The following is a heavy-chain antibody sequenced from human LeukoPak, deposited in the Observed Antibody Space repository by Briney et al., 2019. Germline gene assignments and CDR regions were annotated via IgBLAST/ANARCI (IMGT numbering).Heavy chain of an antibody. J-gene: IGHJ3*02. V-gene: IGHV4-4*02. CDR3: ARSGGGRRRNAFDI. D-gene: IGHD3-16*01. CDR2: IYHSGSI. CDR1: GGSISSSNW. Sequence: SETLSLTCAVSGGSISSSNWWSWVRQPPGKGLEWIGQIYHSGSIYYNPSLKSRVTISVDRSKNQFSLKLSSVTTADTAVYYCARSGGGRRRNAFDIWGQGTMVTVSS.